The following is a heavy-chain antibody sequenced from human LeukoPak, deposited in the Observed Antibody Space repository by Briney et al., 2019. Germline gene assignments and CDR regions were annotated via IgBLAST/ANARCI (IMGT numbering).Heavy chain of an antibody. J-gene: IGHJ5*02. V-gene: IGHV4-39*01. D-gene: IGHD2-2*01. CDR3: ATQIWIVVVPNWFDP. Sequence: SETLSLTCTVSGGSISSSSYYWGWIRQPPGKGLEWIGSIYYSGSTYYNPSLKSRVTISVDTSKNQFSLKLSSVTAADTAVYYCATQIWIVVVPNWFDPWGQGTLVTVSS. CDR1: GGSISSSSYY. CDR2: IYYSGST.